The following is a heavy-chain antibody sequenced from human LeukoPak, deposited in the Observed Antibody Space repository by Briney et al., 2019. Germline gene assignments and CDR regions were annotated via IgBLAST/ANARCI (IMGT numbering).Heavy chain of an antibody. CDR3: ARPGRNSYGRIDY. Sequence: PGGSLRLSCAASGFTLSSYSMNWVRQAPGKGLEWVSSISSSSSYIYYADSVKGRFTISRDNAKNSLYLQMNSLRAEDTAVYYCARPGRNSYGRIDYWGQGTLVTVSS. CDR1: GFTLSSYS. J-gene: IGHJ4*02. V-gene: IGHV3-21*01. CDR2: ISSSSSYI. D-gene: IGHD5-18*01.